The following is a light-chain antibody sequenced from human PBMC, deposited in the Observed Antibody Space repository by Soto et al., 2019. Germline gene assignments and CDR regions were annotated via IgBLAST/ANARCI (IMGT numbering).Light chain of an antibody. V-gene: IGLV2-23*01. CDR2: EGT. J-gene: IGLJ2*01. Sequence: QSVLTQPASVSGSPGQSITLSCTGTSSDVGSYNLVSWYQLHPGKAPKLMIYEGTKRPSGVSNRFSGSKSGSTASLTISGRQAEDEAEYYGCSYAGSSSYVVFGGGTKLT. CDR1: SSDVGSYNL. CDR3: CSYAGSSSYVV.